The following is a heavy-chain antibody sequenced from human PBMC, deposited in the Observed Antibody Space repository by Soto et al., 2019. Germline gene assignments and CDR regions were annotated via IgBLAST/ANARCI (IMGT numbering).Heavy chain of an antibody. J-gene: IGHJ4*02. V-gene: IGHV4-39*01. Sequence: QLQLQESGPGLVKPSETLSLTCAVSGASISRTGFHWGWIRQPPGQGLEWIGSIYEGETTFYNSSLKSRVTISADTSKNHFSLKLSSVTAADPAVYYCARRGSGHTFDYWGQGTLVTVSS. CDR1: GASISRTGFH. CDR3: ARRGSGHTFDY. CDR2: IYEGETT. D-gene: IGHD3-10*01.